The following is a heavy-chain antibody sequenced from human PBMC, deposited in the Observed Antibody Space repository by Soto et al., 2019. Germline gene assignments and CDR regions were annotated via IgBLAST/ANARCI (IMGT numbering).Heavy chain of an antibody. CDR3: AREVDFGFDY. J-gene: IGHJ4*02. V-gene: IGHV3-21*01. CDR1: GFTCSSYS. Sequence: GALVVSCAASGFTCSSYSMNWVRQAPGKGLEWISSMSSRSDYIYYADSLKGRFTISRDNAKNSLYLQMNSLRDDDTAVYYCAREVDFGFDYWGQGTPVTVYS. D-gene: IGHD5-12*01. CDR2: MSSRSDYI.